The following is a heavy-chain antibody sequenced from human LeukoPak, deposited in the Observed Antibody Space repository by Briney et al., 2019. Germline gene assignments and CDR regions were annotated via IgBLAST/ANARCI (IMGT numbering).Heavy chain of an antibody. Sequence: GGSLRLSCAASGFTLSSYSMNWVRQAPGKGLEWVSSISSSSSYIYYADSVKGRFTISRDNAKNSLYLQMNSLRAEDTAVYYCARDKGFSLQIAVGYFGAFDIWGQGTMVTVSS. D-gene: IGHD6-19*01. V-gene: IGHV3-21*01. J-gene: IGHJ3*02. CDR3: ARDKGFSLQIAVGYFGAFDI. CDR1: GFTLSSYS. CDR2: ISSSSSYI.